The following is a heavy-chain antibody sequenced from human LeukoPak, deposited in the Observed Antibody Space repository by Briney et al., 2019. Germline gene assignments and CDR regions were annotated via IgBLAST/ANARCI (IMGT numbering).Heavy chain of an antibody. CDR2: IYYSGST. V-gene: IGHV4-31*03. D-gene: IGHD6-19*01. CDR1: GGSISSGGYY. Sequence: PSETLSPTCTVSGGSISSGGYYWSWIRQHPGKGLEWIGYIYYSGSTYYNPSLKSRVTISVDTSKNQFSLKLSSVTAADTAVYYCARGGPNSSGWRIDYWGQGTLVTVSS. CDR3: ARGGPNSSGWRIDY. J-gene: IGHJ4*02.